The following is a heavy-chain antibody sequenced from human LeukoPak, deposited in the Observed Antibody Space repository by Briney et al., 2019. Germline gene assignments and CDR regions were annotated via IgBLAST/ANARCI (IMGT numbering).Heavy chain of an antibody. J-gene: IGHJ6*03. Sequence: GGSLRLSCAASGFTFSSYSMNWVRQAPGKGLEWVSYISSSSSTIYYADSVKGRFTISRDNAKNSLYLQMNSLRAEDTAVYYCARSLAAAAQYYYYHYMDVWGKGTTVTVSS. V-gene: IGHV3-48*04. CDR2: ISSSSSTI. CDR1: GFTFSSYS. D-gene: IGHD6-13*01. CDR3: ARSLAAAAQYYYYHYMDV.